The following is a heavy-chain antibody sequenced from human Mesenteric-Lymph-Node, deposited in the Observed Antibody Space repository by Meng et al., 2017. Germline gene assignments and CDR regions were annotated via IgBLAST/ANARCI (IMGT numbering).Heavy chain of an antibody. Sequence: GESLKISCATSGFTFSNYWMTWVRQAPGKGPEWVANIRQDGSEGYYVDSVKGRFTISRDNAKNSLYLQMNSLRAADTAVYYCAREADYGDYDKRADYWGQGTLVTVSS. CDR3: AREADYGDYDKRADY. CDR2: IRQDGSEG. CDR1: GFTFSNYW. V-gene: IGHV3-7*01. D-gene: IGHD4-17*01. J-gene: IGHJ4*02.